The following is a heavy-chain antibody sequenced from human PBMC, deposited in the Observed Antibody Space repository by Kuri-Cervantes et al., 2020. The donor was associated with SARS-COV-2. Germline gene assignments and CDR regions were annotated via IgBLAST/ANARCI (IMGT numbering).Heavy chain of an antibody. CDR3: ARPKTVGWFDP. Sequence: SETLSLTCAVYGGSFSGYYWSWIRQPPGKGLEWIGSIYYGGSTYYNPSLKTRVTISLDTAKNQFSLKLSSVTAADTAVYYCARPKTVGWFDPWGQGTLVTVSS. CDR2: IYYGGST. V-gene: IGHV4-34*01. J-gene: IGHJ5*02. CDR1: GGSFSGYY.